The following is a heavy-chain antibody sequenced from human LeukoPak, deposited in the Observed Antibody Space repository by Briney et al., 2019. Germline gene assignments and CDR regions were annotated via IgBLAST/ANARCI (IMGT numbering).Heavy chain of an antibody. D-gene: IGHD3-22*01. CDR1: GGTFSSYA. CDR3: ARSHHDSSGPITHHYYYYYGMDV. J-gene: IGHJ6*02. CDR2: IIPIFGAA. Sequence: SVKVSCKASGGTFSSYAISWVRQAPGQGLEWMGGIIPIFGAANYAQKFQGRVTITADESTSTAYMELSSLRSEDTAVYYCARSHHDSSGPITHHYYYYYGMDVWGQGTTVTVSS. V-gene: IGHV1-69*13.